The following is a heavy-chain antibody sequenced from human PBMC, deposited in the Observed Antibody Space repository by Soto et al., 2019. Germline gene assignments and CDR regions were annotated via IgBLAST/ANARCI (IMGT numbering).Heavy chain of an antibody. CDR2: ISGSGGST. V-gene: IGHV3-23*01. CDR3: AKASGWFGEFDY. J-gene: IGHJ4*02. Sequence: EVQLLESGGGLVQPGGSLRLSCAASGFTFSTYAMSWVRQAPGKGLEWVSAISGSGGSTYYADSVKGRFTISRDNSKNTLYLQMNSLRAEDTAVYYCAKASGWFGEFDYWGQGTLVTVSS. CDR1: GFTFSTYA. D-gene: IGHD3-10*01.